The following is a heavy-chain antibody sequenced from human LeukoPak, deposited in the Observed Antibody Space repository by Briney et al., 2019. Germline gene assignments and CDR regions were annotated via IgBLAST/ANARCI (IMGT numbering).Heavy chain of an antibody. Sequence: GASVTVSFKASVYTFTYYYMHWVRQAPGQGREWMGWIDPNSGGTNYAQKLQGRVTMTRDTSISTAYMELSRLRSDDTALYYCARVDLRYSYGEDAFDIWGQGTMVTVSS. V-gene: IGHV1-2*02. CDR1: VYTFTYYY. CDR3: ARVDLRYSYGEDAFDI. J-gene: IGHJ3*02. D-gene: IGHD5-18*01. CDR2: IDPNSGGT.